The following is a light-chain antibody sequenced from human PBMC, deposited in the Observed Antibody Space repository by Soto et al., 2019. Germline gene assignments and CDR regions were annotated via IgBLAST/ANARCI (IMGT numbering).Light chain of an antibody. J-gene: IGKJ4*01. CDR1: QSVSSY. V-gene: IGKV3-11*01. CDR3: QQRSNWPLT. CDR2: DAS. Sequence: THSPTTLSVSKGERATLSCRASQSVSSYLAWYQQKPGQAPRLLIYDASNRATGIPARFSGSGSGTDFTLTISSLEPADFAVYYCQQRSNWPLTFGGGTKVDIK.